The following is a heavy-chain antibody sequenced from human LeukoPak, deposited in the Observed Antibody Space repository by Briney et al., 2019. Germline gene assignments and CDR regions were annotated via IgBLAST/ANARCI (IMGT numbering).Heavy chain of an antibody. CDR2: IIGSGGTT. D-gene: IGHD1-26*01. CDR3: AKASGSYYGYFDY. V-gene: IGHV3-23*01. J-gene: IGHJ4*02. Sequence: GGSLRLSCAASGFTFSSYAMSWVRQAPGKGLECVSAIIGSGGTTYYEASVEGGFTISRDISKSTLYLKMSSLRAEDTAVYYCAKASGSYYGYFDYWGQGTLVTVSS. CDR1: GFTFSSYA.